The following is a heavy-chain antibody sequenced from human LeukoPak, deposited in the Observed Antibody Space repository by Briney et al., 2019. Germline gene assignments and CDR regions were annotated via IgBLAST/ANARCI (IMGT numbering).Heavy chain of an antibody. J-gene: IGHJ4*02. CDR3: ARGEYSDYDSNY. D-gene: IGHD5-12*01. V-gene: IGHV1-2*02. Sequence: ASVKVSCKASGYTFTDYYMHWVRQAPGQGLEWMGWIIPNSGGTNYAQKFQGRVTMTRDTSITTAYMELSGLRSDDTAVYYCARGEYSDYDSNYWGQGTLVTVSS. CDR1: GYTFTDYY. CDR2: IIPNSGGT.